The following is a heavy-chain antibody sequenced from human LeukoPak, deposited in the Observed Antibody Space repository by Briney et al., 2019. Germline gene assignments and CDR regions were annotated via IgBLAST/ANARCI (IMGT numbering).Heavy chain of an antibody. Sequence: PGGSLRLSCAASGFTFSSYSMNSVRQAPGKGMEWVSSISSSSRYIYYPDSVKGRFTISRDNAKNSLYLQMNSLRAEDTAVYYCARNSGSPTYYFDYWGQGTLVTVSS. V-gene: IGHV3-21*01. J-gene: IGHJ4*02. CDR2: ISSSSRYI. D-gene: IGHD1-26*01. CDR1: GFTFSSYS. CDR3: ARNSGSPTYYFDY.